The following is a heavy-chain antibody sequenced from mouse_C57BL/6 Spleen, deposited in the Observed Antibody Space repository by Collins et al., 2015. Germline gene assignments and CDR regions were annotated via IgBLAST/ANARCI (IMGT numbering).Heavy chain of an antibody. CDR3: ARFSYYGSRYGFAY. D-gene: IGHD1-1*01. CDR2: IDPSDSET. J-gene: IGHJ3*01. V-gene: IGHV1-52*01. Sequence: QVQLQQPGAELVRPGSSVKLSCKASGYTFTSYWMHWVKQRPIQGLEWIGNIDPSDSETHYNQKFKDKATLTVDKSSSTAYMQLSSLTSEDSAVYYCARFSYYGSRYGFAYWGQGTLVTVSA. CDR1: GYTFTSYW.